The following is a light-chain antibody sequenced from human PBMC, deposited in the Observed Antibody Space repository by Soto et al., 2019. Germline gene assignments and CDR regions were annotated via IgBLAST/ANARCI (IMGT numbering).Light chain of an antibody. CDR1: QSVSSH. Sequence: EIAKAQSPATLSVSPGEKTTATCRASQSVSSHLARYQQKPGQAPRLFIYGASPRATGIPARFSGSGSGTEFTLTIRSLQSEDFAVYYCQQYNNWPRTFGQGTKVDI. CDR3: QQYNNWPRT. CDR2: GAS. J-gene: IGKJ1*01. V-gene: IGKV3-15*01.